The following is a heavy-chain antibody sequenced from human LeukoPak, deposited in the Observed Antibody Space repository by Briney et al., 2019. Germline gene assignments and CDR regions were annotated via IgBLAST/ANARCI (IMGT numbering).Heavy chain of an antibody. CDR1: GGSISSYY. CDR3: ARYLGVDNYYFDY. CDR2: IYYSGST. D-gene: IGHD1-1*01. Sequence: SETLSLTCTVSGGSISSYYWSWIRQPPGKGLEWIGYIYYSGSTNYNPSLKSRVTISVDTSKNQFSLKLSSVTAADTVVYYCARYLGVDNYYFDYWGQGTLVTVSS. J-gene: IGHJ4*02. V-gene: IGHV4-59*01.